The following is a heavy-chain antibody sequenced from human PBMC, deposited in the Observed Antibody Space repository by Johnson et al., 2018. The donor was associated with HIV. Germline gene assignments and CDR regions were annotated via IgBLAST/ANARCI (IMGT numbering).Heavy chain of an antibody. CDR3: AKDVPGGVYEI. D-gene: IGHD3-16*01. J-gene: IGHJ3*02. Sequence: VQLVESGGGLVQPGGSLRLSCAASGFTFSSYAMNWVRQAPGKGLEWVSAISASGGSTYFADSVKGRFTISRDDSKNTLYLQMNSLRAEDTAVYYCAKDVPGGVYEIWGQGRIVTVSS. V-gene: IGHV3-23*04. CDR1: GFTFSSYA. CDR2: ISASGGST.